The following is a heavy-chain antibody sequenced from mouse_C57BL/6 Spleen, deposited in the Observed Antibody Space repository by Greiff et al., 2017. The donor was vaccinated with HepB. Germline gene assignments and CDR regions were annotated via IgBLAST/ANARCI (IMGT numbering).Heavy chain of an antibody. Sequence: EVQVVESGGGLVKPGGSLKLSCAASGFTFSSYAMSWVRQTPEKRLGWVATISDGGSYTYYPDNVKGRFTISRDNAKNNLYLQMSHLKSEDTAMYYCARQGYYYGSSPYWYFDVWGTGTTVTVSS. CDR1: GFTFSSYA. D-gene: IGHD1-1*01. J-gene: IGHJ1*03. V-gene: IGHV5-4*01. CDR3: ARQGYYYGSSPYWYFDV. CDR2: ISDGGSYT.